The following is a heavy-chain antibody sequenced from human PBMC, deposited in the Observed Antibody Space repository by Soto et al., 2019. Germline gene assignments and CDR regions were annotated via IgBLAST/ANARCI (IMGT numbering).Heavy chain of an antibody. D-gene: IGHD6-6*01. CDR1: GYTFTGYY. CDR3: ARQVVAARPNYYGMDV. J-gene: IGHJ6*02. CDR2: INPNSGGT. Sequence: QVQLVQSGAEVKKPGASVKVSCKASGYTFTGYYMHWVRQAPGQGLEWMGWINPNSGGTNYAQKFQGRVTMTRDTSISTAYMELSRLRSDDTAVYYCARQVVAARPNYYGMDVWGQGTTVTVSS. V-gene: IGHV1-2*02.